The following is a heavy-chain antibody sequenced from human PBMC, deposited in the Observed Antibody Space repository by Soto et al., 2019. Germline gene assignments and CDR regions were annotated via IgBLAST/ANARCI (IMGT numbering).Heavy chain of an antibody. CDR2: IIPIFGTA. CDR1: GGTFSSYA. Sequence: QVQLVQSGAEVKKPGSSVKVSCKASGGTFSSYAISWVRQAPGQGLEWMGGIIPIFGTANYAQKFQGRVTITADESTSTAYMELSSLRSEDTAVYYCALIHDYGDYHVMYYFAYWGQGTLVTVSS. J-gene: IGHJ4*02. V-gene: IGHV1-69*01. D-gene: IGHD4-17*01. CDR3: ALIHDYGDYHVMYYFAY.